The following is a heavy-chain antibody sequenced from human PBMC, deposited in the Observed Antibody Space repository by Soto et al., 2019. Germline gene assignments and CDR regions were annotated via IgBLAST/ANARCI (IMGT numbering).Heavy chain of an antibody. J-gene: IGHJ6*02. V-gene: IGHV1-18*04. D-gene: IGHD3-22*01. CDR1: GYTFTSYG. CDR2: ISAYNGET. Sequence: ASVKVSCKASGYTFTSYGLSWVRQAPGQGLEWMGWISAYNGETNYAQNLQGRVTMTTDTSTTTAYMELRSLRSDDTAVYYCARDNYYDTSGDVWGQGTTVTVYS. CDR3: ARDNYYDTSGDV.